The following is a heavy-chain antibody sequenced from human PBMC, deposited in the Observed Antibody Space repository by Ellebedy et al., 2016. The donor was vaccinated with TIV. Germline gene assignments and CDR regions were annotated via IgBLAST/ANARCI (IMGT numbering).Heavy chain of an antibody. CDR3: ARLSVSGSYSAFDY. V-gene: IGHV4-61*08. CDR2: IYYIGST. J-gene: IGHJ4*02. D-gene: IGHD3-10*01. CDR1: GFSLRNNGMG. Sequence: SGPTLVKPTQTLTLTCTFSGFSLRNNGMGVGWIRQPPGKGLEWVGDIYYIGSTNYNPSLKTRVTISVDTSKYQFSLKLSSVTAADTAVYYCARLSVSGSYSAFDYWGQGTLVTVSS.